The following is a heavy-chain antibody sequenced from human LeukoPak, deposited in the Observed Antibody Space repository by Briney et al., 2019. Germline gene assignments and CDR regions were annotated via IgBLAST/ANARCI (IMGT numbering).Heavy chain of an antibody. V-gene: IGHV3-23*01. D-gene: IGHD4-17*01. Sequence: GGSLRLSCTASGFTFSNYAMTWVRQAPGKELEWVASIRGGGDTKYYADSVKGRFTISRDNSKNTLFLQMNSLRGEDTAVYYCSGDPNGDYVGAFDMWGPGTMVTVSS. CDR3: SGDPNGDYVGAFDM. J-gene: IGHJ3*02. CDR2: IRGGGDTK. CDR1: GFTFSNYA.